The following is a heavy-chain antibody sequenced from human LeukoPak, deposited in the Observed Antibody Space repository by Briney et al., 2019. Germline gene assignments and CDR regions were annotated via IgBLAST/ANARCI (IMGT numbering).Heavy chain of an antibody. CDR3: AREGYGDYVGVFDY. V-gene: IGHV3-30*01. Sequence: PGGSLRLSCAASGITFSSYAMHWVRQAPGKGLEWVAVISYDGSNKYYADSVKGRFTISRDNSKNTLYLQMNSLRAEDTAVYYCAREGYGDYVGVFDYWGQGTLVTVSS. J-gene: IGHJ4*02. D-gene: IGHD4-17*01. CDR1: GITFSSYA. CDR2: ISYDGSNK.